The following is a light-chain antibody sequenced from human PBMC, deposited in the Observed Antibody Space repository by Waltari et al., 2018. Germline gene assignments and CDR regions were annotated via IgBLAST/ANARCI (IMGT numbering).Light chain of an antibody. CDR2: WAS. Sequence: DIVMTQSPDSLAVSLGERATISCKSSQNVLFASNNKNYLAWYQHKPRQPPKLLFFWASTREAGVPARFSASGSATDFTLTINNLQAEDVAVYSCQQYFKSPPTFGQGTRVEIK. CDR3: QQYFKSPPT. V-gene: IGKV4-1*01. CDR1: QNVLFASNNKNY. J-gene: IGKJ1*01.